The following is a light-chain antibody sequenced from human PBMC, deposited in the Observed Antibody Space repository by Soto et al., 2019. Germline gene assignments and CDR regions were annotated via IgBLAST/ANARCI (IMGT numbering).Light chain of an antibody. V-gene: IGLV4-69*01. CDR3: QTWGTGIRV. Sequence: QPVLSQSPSASASLGASVKLTCTLSRRHSSYAIAWHQQQPAKGPRYLMRVNSDGSHSKGDGVPDRFSGSSSGAERYLTISSLQSEDEADYYCQTWGTGIRVFGGGTKVTVL. CDR1: RRHSSYA. J-gene: IGLJ3*02. CDR2: VNSDGSH.